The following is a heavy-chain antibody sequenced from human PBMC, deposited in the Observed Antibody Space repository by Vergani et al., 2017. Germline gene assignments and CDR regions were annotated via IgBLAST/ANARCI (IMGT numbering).Heavy chain of an antibody. CDR1: GDSVISTDYH. Sequence: QVQLQESGPGLVKPSETLYLTCTVSGDSVISTDYHWGWIRQPPGKGLEWIGSMDYSGSTSYNPSLESRISISFETPKNQFSLRLTSVTAADTAVYYCASKRGACRAAYCHSYDFLGPGTLVGVSS. V-gene: IGHV4-39*01. D-gene: IGHD2-15*01. CDR3: ASKRGACRAAYCHSYDF. CDR2: MDYSGST. J-gene: IGHJ4*02.